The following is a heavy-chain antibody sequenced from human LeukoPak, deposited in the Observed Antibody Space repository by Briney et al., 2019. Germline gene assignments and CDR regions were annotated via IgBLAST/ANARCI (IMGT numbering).Heavy chain of an antibody. CDR2: INHSGIT. V-gene: IGHV4-34*01. J-gene: IGHJ6*03. Sequence: SETLSLTCAVYGRSFSGYYWTWIRQTPGKGLEWIGEINHSGITDYNPSLRSRVTISVDTSKNQFSLKLSSVTAADTAVYYCTRGSIAYYYMDVWGKGTTVTISS. D-gene: IGHD3-22*01. CDR3: TRGSIAYYYMDV. CDR1: GRSFSGYY.